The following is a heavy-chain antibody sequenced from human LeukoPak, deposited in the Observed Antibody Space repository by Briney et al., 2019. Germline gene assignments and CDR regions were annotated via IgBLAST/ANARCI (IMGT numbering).Heavy chain of an antibody. V-gene: IGHV3-7*01. J-gene: IGHJ6*02. D-gene: IGHD1/OR15-1a*01. CDR2: IKQDGSEK. CDR1: GFTFSNFW. CDR3: ATTSYFYGMAV. Sequence: QAGGSLRLSCVASGFTFSNFWMSWVRQAPGKGLEWVANIKQDGSEKYYVDSVKGRFTISRDNAKNSLYLQMNSLRVEDRAVYYCATTSYFYGMAVWGQGTTVTVSS.